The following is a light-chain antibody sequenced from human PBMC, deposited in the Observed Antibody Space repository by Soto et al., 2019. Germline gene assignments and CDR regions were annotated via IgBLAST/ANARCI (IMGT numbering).Light chain of an antibody. CDR3: SSYTSSSTYV. Sequence: QSGRTQPASVSGSPGQSITISCTGTSSDVGGYNYVSWYQQHPGKAPKLMIYEVSNRPPGVSNRFSGSKSGNTASLTISGLQAEDEADYYCSSYTSSSTYVFGTGTKVTVL. V-gene: IGLV2-14*01. CDR1: SSDVGGYNY. J-gene: IGLJ1*01. CDR2: EVS.